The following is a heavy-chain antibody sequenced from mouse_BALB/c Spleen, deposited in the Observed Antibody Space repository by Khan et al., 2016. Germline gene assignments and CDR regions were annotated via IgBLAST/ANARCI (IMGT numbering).Heavy chain of an antibody. CDR2: IDPANGNT. CDR1: GFNIKDTY. Sequence: VQLKESGAELVKPGASVKLSCTASGFNIKDTYMHWVKQRPEQGLEWIGRIDPANGNTKYDPTFQGKATITADTSSNTAYLQLSSLTSEDTAVYYCARWDWYFDVWGAGTTVTVSS. V-gene: IGHV14-3*02. J-gene: IGHJ1*01. CDR3: ARWDWYFDV.